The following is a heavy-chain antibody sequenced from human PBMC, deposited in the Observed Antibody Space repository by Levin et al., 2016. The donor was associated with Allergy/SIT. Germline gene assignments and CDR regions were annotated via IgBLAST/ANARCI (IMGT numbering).Heavy chain of an antibody. CDR2: IIPIFGTA. D-gene: IGHD1-26*01. J-gene: IGHJ4*02. CDR3: ARGSGSYHTYHYFDY. Sequence: WVRQAPGQGLEWMGGIIPIFGTANYAQKFQGRVTITADESTSTAYMELSSLRSEDTAVYYCARGSGSYHTYHYFDYWGQGTLVTVSS. V-gene: IGHV1-69*01.